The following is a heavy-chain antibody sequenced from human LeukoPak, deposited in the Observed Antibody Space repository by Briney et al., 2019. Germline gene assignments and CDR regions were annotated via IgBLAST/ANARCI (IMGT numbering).Heavy chain of an antibody. D-gene: IGHD5-18*01. CDR3: ARLDPAMVTTFDY. CDR1: GGSFSGYY. V-gene: IGHV4-34*01. J-gene: IGHJ4*02. Sequence: PSETLSLTCAVYGGSFSGYYWSWIRQPPGKGLEWIGEINHSGSTNYNPSLKSRVTISVDTSKNQFSLKLSSVTAADTAVYYCARLDPAMVTTFDYWGQGTLVTVSS. CDR2: INHSGST.